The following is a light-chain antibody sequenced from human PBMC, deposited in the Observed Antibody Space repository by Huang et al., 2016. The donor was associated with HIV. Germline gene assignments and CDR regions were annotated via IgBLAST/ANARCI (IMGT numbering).Light chain of an antibody. CDR2: GAS. V-gene: IGKV3-15*01. Sequence: ERVMTQSPATLSVAPGERVTLSCRASHSVSSNLAWYQQRPGQAPRLLIHGASTRATGIPARVSGSGSGTEFTLAISSLQSGDSGIYYCQQYDNWPVTFGQGTRLEIK. CDR3: QQYDNWPVT. J-gene: IGKJ5*01. CDR1: HSVSSN.